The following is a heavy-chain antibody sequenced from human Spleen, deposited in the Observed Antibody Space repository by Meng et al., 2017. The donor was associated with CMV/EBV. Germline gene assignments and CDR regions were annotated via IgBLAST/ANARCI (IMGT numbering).Heavy chain of an antibody. Sequence: AGFTFSGYAIPWVRQAPGKGLEWVAVVSYDGSIQYYAGSVKSRFTISRDNSKNTLYLQMNSLRAEDTAVYYCARDSWSTAAYYFDYWGQGTLVTVSS. J-gene: IGHJ4*02. CDR2: VSYDGSIQ. CDR3: ARDSWSTAAYYFDY. V-gene: IGHV3-30*04. CDR1: GFTFSGYA. D-gene: IGHD5/OR15-5a*01.